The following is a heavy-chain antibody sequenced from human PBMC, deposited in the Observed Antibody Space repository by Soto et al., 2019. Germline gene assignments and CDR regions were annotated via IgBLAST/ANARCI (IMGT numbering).Heavy chain of an antibody. CDR3: ARICSGGSCYAAFDI. Sequence: GGSLRLSCAASGFTFSSYARSWVRQAPGKGLEWVSAISGSGGSTYYADSVKGRFTISRDNSKNTLYLQMNSLRAEDTAVYYCARICSGGSCYAAFDIWGQGTMVTVSS. CDR2: ISGSGGST. CDR1: GFTFSSYA. V-gene: IGHV3-23*01. D-gene: IGHD2-15*01. J-gene: IGHJ3*02.